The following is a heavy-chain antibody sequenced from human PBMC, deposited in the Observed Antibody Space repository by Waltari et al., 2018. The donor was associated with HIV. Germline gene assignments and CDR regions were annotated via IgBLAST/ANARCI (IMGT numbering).Heavy chain of an antibody. CDR3: ARARPLLTTWAGVYDI. D-gene: IGHD4-4*01. CDR2: ICHSGTT. Sequence: QVRLQESGPGLVKPSGTLSLTCVVSSGSISSSNCWSWVRQPPGKGLEWIGEICHSGTTNDKPSVKSRIDMSIDQSDNQFSLVLESVTAADTATYFCARARPLLTTWAGVYDIWGQGTMVIVSS. V-gene: IGHV4-4*02. CDR1: SGSISSSNC. J-gene: IGHJ3*02.